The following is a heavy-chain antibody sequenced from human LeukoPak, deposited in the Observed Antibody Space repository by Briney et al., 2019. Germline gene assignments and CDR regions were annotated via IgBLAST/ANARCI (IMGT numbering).Heavy chain of an antibody. Sequence: GGSLRLSCAASGFTFDDYAMHWVRQAPGKGLEWVSLISWDGGSTYYADSVKGRFTISRDNSKNPLYLQMNSLRAEDTALYYCAKDIEAVRGVMAFDYWGQGTLVTVSS. V-gene: IGHV3-43D*03. CDR1: GFTFDDYA. CDR2: ISWDGGST. D-gene: IGHD3-10*01. J-gene: IGHJ4*02. CDR3: AKDIEAVRGVMAFDY.